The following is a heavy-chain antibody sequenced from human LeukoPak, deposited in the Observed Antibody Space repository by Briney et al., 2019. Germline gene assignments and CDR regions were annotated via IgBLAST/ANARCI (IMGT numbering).Heavy chain of an antibody. V-gene: IGHV4-59*01. J-gene: IGHJ4*02. Sequence: PAETLSLTCTVSVGSISSYYWSWIRQPPGKGLECIGYMYYTGSTNYNPSLKSRVTISVDTSKNHFSLTLTSETAADTAVYSCARGGEFFRGAPFAYWGQGSLVTVSS. CDR1: VGSISSYY. CDR3: ARGGEFFRGAPFAY. CDR2: MYYTGST. D-gene: IGHD3-10*01.